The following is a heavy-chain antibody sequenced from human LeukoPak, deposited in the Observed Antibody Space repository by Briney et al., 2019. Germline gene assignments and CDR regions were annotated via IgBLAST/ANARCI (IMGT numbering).Heavy chain of an antibody. Sequence: PGGSLRLSCAASGFTFSSYAMSWVRQAPGKGLEWVSAISGSGGSTYYADSVKGRFTISRDNSKNTLYLQMNSLRAEDTAVYYCAKAPYLGAVAGVLRRAPWGQGTLVTVSS. CDR3: AKAPYLGAVAGVLRRAP. CDR1: GFTFSSYA. V-gene: IGHV3-23*01. D-gene: IGHD6-19*01. CDR2: ISGSGGST. J-gene: IGHJ5*02.